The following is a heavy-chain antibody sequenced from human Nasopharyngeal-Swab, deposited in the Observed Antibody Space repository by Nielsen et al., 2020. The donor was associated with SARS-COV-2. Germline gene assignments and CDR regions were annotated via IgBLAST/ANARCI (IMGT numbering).Heavy chain of an antibody. D-gene: IGHD2-15*01. V-gene: IGHV4-39*01. Sequence: WIRQPPGKGLEWIGSIYYSGSTYYNPSLKSRVTISVATSKNQFSLKLSSVTAADTAVYYCARQGTRCSGGSCYWDAFDIWGQGTMVTVSS. J-gene: IGHJ3*02. CDR3: ARQGTRCSGGSCYWDAFDI. CDR2: IYYSGST.